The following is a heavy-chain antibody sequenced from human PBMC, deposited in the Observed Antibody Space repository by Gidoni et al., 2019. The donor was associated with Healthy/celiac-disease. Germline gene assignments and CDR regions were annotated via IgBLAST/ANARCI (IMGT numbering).Heavy chain of an antibody. D-gene: IGHD3-3*01. CDR3: ARGPNYDFWSGPSYYYMDV. J-gene: IGHJ6*03. CDR1: GDSVSSNSAA. CDR2: TYYRSKWYN. V-gene: IGHV6-1*01. Sequence: QVQLQQSGPGLVKPSQTLSLTCAISGDSVSSNSAAWNWIRQSPSRGLEWLGRTYYRSKWYNDYAVSVKSRITINPDTSKNQFSLQLNSVTPEDTAVYYCARGPNYDFWSGPSYYYMDVWGKGTTVTVSS.